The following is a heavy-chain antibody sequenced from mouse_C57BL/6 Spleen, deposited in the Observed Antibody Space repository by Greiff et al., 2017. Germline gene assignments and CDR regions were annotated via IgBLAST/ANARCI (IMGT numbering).Heavy chain of an antibody. CDR1: GYTFTSYW. CDR3: ARGAYGSSYGYFDV. J-gene: IGHJ1*03. V-gene: IGHV1-55*01. Sequence: QVQLKQPGAELVKPGASVKMSCKASGYTFTSYWITWVKQRPGQGLEWIGDIYPGSGSTNYNEKFKSKATLTVDTSSSTAYMQLSSLTSEDSAVYYCARGAYGSSYGYFDVWGTGTTVTVSS. CDR2: IYPGSGST. D-gene: IGHD1-1*01.